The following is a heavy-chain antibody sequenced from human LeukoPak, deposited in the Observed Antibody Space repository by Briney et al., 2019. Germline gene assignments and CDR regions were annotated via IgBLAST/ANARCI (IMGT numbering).Heavy chain of an antibody. Sequence: PGGSLRLSCAASGFTFDDYAMHWVRQAPGKGLEWVSLISGDGGSTYYADSVKGRFTISRDNSKSSLYLQMNSLRTEDTAFYYCAKATLRFLEWLLDYWGQGTLVTVSS. V-gene: IGHV3-43*02. D-gene: IGHD3-3*01. J-gene: IGHJ4*02. CDR1: GFTFDDYA. CDR3: AKATLRFLEWLLDY. CDR2: ISGDGGST.